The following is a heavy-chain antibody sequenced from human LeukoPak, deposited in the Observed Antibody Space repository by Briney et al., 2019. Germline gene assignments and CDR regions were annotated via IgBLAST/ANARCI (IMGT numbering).Heavy chain of an antibody. CDR2: ISAGAGSI. CDR1: GFTFSSYA. J-gene: IGHJ4*02. D-gene: IGHD2-21*01. CDR3: ARFRSSTYYFDC. V-gene: IGHV3-23*01. Sequence: PGGSLRLSCVGSGFTFSSYAMSWVRQAPGRGLEWVSTISAGAGSIYYADSVSGLFTISRDNSKNTLYLQMNSLRAEDTALYYCARFRSSTYYFDCWGQGTLVTVSS.